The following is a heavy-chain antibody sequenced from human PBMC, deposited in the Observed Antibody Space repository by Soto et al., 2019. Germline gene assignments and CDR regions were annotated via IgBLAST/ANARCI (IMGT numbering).Heavy chain of an antibody. J-gene: IGHJ5*02. CDR3: ARAGLGWFDL. D-gene: IGHD7-27*01. CDR2: IYHSGST. V-gene: IGHV4-30-2*01. CDR1: GGSISSGGYS. Sequence: SETLSLTCAVSGGSISSGGYSWSWIRQPPGKGLEWIGYIYHSGSTYYNPSLKSRVTISVDRSKNQFSLKLSSVTAADTAVYYCARAGLGWFDLWGQGTLVTVSS.